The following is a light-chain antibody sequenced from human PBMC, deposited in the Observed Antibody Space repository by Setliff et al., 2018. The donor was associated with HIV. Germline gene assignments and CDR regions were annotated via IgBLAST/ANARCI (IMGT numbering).Light chain of an antibody. CDR1: RSDVGGFNL. Sequence: QSVLTQPASVSGSPGQAIIISCTGTRSDVGGFNLVSRYQQHPGKAPKLILYDDNKRPSGVSNRFSGSKSGNTASLTISGLQAEDEADYYCCSYAGVSTMVFGGGTKVTVL. CDR2: DDN. V-gene: IGLV2-23*01. J-gene: IGLJ3*02. CDR3: CSYAGVSTMV.